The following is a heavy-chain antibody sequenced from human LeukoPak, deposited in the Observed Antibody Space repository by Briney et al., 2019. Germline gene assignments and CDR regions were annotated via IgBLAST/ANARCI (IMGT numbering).Heavy chain of an antibody. CDR3: ARRNY. Sequence: GGSLSLSCAASGFTFSIYWMHWVRQAPGKGLVWVSRINSDGSSTTYADSVKGRFTTSRDNAKNTPYLQMNNLRAEDTAVYYCARRNYWGQGSLVTVSS. J-gene: IGHJ4*02. CDR2: INSDGSST. V-gene: IGHV3-74*01. CDR1: GFTFSIYW.